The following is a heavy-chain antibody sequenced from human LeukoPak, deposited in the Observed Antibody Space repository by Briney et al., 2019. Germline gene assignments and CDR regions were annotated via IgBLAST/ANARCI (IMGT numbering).Heavy chain of an antibody. V-gene: IGHV1-18*01. D-gene: IGHD6-13*01. Sequence: ASVKVSCKASGYTFTSYGISWGRHAPGQGLEWMGLISAYNGNTNYAQKLQGRVTMTTDTSTSTAYMELRSLRSDDTAVYYCARDGLPGIAAAGAYNWFDPWGQGTLVTVSS. CDR1: GYTFTSYG. J-gene: IGHJ5*02. CDR2: ISAYNGNT. CDR3: ARDGLPGIAAAGAYNWFDP.